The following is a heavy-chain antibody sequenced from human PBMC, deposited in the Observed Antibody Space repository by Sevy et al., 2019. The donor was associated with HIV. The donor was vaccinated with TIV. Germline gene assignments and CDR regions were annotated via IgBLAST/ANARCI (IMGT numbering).Heavy chain of an antibody. V-gene: IGHV3-23*01. CDR3: GKGGGGHYDPDEIGYYFYYYNMDV. CDR2: ISGSGSRT. Sequence: GGSLRLSCAVSGFSFDSYGMTWVRRAPGKGLEWVSGISGSGSRTYYADSVKGRFIISRDNSKNRLDLQMNSLRSEDNAIYYCGKGGGGHYDPDEIGYYFYYYNMDVWGKGTTVTVSS. J-gene: IGHJ6*03. D-gene: IGHD3-22*01. CDR1: GFSFDSYG.